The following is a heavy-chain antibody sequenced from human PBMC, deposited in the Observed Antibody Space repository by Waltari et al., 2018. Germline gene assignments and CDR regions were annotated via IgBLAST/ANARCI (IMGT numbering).Heavy chain of an antibody. J-gene: IGHJ5*02. D-gene: IGHD3-3*01. CDR3: ARGRRWQEFSS. Sequence: QVQLQQWGAGPLKTSETLSLTCAVYGGSFSGFFWIWIRQPPGKGLEWIGEINHSGSTKYNPSLKSRVTISLDTSKKHFSLNLNSVTAADTAVYYCARGRRWQEFSSWGQGTRVTVSS. V-gene: IGHV4-34*01. CDR2: INHSGST. CDR1: GGSFSGFF.